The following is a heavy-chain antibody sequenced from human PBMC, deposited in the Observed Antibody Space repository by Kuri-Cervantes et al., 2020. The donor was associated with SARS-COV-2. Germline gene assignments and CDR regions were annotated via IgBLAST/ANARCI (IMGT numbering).Heavy chain of an antibody. CDR1: GFTFSSYA. D-gene: IGHD2-21*01. CDR2: TSYDGTSK. Sequence: LSLTCAASGFTFSSYAMHWVRXAPGKGLEWVAVTSYDGTSKYYADSVKGRFTISRDSSKSTLYLQMDNLRGXXTAVYFCAXXRVGVQDFWGQGTLVTVSS. CDR3: AXXRVGVQDF. J-gene: IGHJ4*02. V-gene: IGHV3-30-3*01.